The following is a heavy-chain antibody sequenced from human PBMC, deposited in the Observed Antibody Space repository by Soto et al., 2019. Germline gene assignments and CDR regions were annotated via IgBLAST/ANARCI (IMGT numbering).Heavy chain of an antibody. Sequence: QVQLVDSGGGMVRPGRSLSLSCAASGFSFSSSAMHWVRQAPDKGLEWVAIISYDGSQKYYADSVKGRFTISRDNSKNTLSLQMNSLRAEDTAVYFCAKDRGRWLKLGYFDYWGQGTLVTVSS. CDR3: AKDRGRWLKLGYFDY. V-gene: IGHV3-30*04. CDR2: ISYDGSQK. J-gene: IGHJ4*02. D-gene: IGHD3-16*01. CDR1: GFSFSSSA.